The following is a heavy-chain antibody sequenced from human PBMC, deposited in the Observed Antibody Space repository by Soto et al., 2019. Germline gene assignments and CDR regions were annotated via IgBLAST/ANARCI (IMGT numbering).Heavy chain of an antibody. V-gene: IGHV4-59*08. Sequence: SETLSLTCSVSGGSMRIYFWTWIRQPPGKGLEWIGYIYHSGYTNYNPSLRSRATMSVDTSKNQLSLNLSSVTAADTAVYYCARFTIGARQHSEYYMDLWGGGTTVTVSS. D-gene: IGHD6-6*01. J-gene: IGHJ6*03. CDR3: ARFTIGARQHSEYYMDL. CDR2: IYHSGYT. CDR1: GGSMRIYF.